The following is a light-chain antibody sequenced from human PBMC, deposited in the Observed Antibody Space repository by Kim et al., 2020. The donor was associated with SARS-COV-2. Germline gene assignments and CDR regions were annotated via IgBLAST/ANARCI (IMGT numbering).Light chain of an antibody. CDR1: EYVTRC. J-gene: IGKJ1*01. Sequence: SPLPAAVGDRVAFTCRATEYVTRCLVWYQQKPGRAPKFLIYDASTLDKGVPSRFRGSGSGTEFTLTINSLQPDDFASYYCQHRQTFGQGTKVDIK. V-gene: IGKV1-5*01. CDR3: QHRQT. CDR2: DAS.